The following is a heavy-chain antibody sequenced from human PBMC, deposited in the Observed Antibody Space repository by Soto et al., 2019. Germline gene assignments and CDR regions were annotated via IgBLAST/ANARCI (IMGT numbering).Heavy chain of an antibody. CDR3: ARAGVPAAMADYYYYYGMEV. Sequence: QVQLVQSGAEVKKPGSSVKVSCKASGGTFGSYAISWVRQVPGQGLEWLGGISPIFGTANYAQKFQGRVTITADESSSTADMELSSLRSEDTAVHYCARAGVPAAMADYYYYYGMEVWGQGTTVTVSS. D-gene: IGHD2-2*01. V-gene: IGHV1-69*01. CDR1: GGTFGSYA. J-gene: IGHJ6*02. CDR2: ISPIFGTA.